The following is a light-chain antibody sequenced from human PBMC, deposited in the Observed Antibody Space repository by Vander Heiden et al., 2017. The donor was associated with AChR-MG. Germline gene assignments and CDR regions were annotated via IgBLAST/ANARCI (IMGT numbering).Light chain of an antibody. V-gene: IGKV1-5*03. CDR3: QQYNSYPWT. CDR1: QSISSW. CDR2: KAS. Sequence: DIQMTQSPSTLSASVGDRVTITCRASQSISSWLAWYQQKPGKAPNLLIYKASSLESGVPSRFSGSGSGTEFTLTISSLQSDDFATYYCQQYNSYPWTFGQRTKVEIK. J-gene: IGKJ1*01.